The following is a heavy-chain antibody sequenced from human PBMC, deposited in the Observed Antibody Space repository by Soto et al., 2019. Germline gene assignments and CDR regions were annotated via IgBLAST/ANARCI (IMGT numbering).Heavy chain of an antibody. D-gene: IGHD2-8*01. J-gene: IGHJ6*02. V-gene: IGHV1-18*01. CDR1: GYSFTTFG. CDR2: ISGYNGDT. Sequence: QGLLVQSGAEVKQPGASVKVSCKASGYSFTTFGISWVRQAPGQGLEWMGGISGYNGDTNNAQKFQARVTMTIDRSTTTAYLELRSLTSDDTAVYYCAKNGHPPYYYYGMDVWGQGTTVTVSS. CDR3: AKNGHPPYYYYGMDV.